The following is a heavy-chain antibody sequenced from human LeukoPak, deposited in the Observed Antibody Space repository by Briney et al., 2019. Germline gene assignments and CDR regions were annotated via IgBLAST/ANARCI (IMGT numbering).Heavy chain of an antibody. D-gene: IGHD1-26*01. Sequence: KPSETLSLTCTVSGGSISNYYWSWIRQPPGKGLKWIGYIYYSGSTYYNPSLRSRVTISVDTSKNRFSLNLNSVTAADTAVYYCARALSGTYGLFQHWGQGTLVTVSS. V-gene: IGHV4-59*01. CDR3: ARALSGTYGLFQH. CDR2: IYYSGST. J-gene: IGHJ1*01. CDR1: GGSISNYY.